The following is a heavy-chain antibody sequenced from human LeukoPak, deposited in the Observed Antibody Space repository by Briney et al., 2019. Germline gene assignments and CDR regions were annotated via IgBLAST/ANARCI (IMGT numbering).Heavy chain of an antibody. J-gene: IGHJ5*02. D-gene: IGHD3-16*01. CDR2: IKEDGSEK. V-gene: IGHV3-7*03. Sequence: GGSLRLSCAASGFTFSNYWMSWVRQAPEKGLEWVANIKEDGSEKYYVESVEGRFTISRDNAKTSLYLQMNSLRAEDTAVYYCAKDDNYIRFLSWGQGTLVTVSS. CDR3: AKDDNYIRFLS. CDR1: GFTFSNYW.